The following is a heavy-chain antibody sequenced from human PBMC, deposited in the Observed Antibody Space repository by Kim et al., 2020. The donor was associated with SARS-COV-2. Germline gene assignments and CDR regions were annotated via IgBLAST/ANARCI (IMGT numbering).Heavy chain of an antibody. J-gene: IGHJ3*02. CDR3: ARRCGGDCYSSSFDAFDI. D-gene: IGHD2-21*02. Sequence: GESLKISCKGSGYSFTSYWIGWVRQMPGKGLEWMGIIYPGDSDTRYSPSFQGQVTISADKSISTAYLQWSSLKASDTAMYYCARRCGGDCYSSSFDAFDIWGQGTIVTVSS. CDR2: IYPGDSDT. V-gene: IGHV5-51*01. CDR1: GYSFTSYW.